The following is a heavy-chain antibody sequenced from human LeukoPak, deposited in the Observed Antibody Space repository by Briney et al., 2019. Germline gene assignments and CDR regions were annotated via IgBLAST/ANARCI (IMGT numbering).Heavy chain of an antibody. D-gene: IGHD3-22*01. CDR3: ARHVPYYDSSGSTLGHFQH. CDR2: IYYSGST. Sequence: PSETLSLTCIVSGGSISSSSYYWAWIRQPPGKGLEWIGSIYYSGSTYYNPALKSRVTISVDTSKNQFSLKLSSVTAAVTAVFYCARHVPYYDSSGSTLGHFQHWGQGTLVTVSS. CDR1: GGSISSSSYY. J-gene: IGHJ1*01. V-gene: IGHV4-39*01.